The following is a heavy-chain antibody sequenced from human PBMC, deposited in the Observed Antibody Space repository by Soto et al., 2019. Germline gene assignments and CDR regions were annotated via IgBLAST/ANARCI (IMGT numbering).Heavy chain of an antibody. Sequence: RQHPGKGLEWIGCIYYSGSTYYNPSLKSRVTISVDTSKNQFSLKLSSVTAADTAVYYXARDSGSGRLDYWGQGTLVTVS. J-gene: IGHJ4*02. D-gene: IGHD3-10*01. CDR2: IYYSGST. CDR3: ARDSGSGRLDY. V-gene: IGHV4-31*02.